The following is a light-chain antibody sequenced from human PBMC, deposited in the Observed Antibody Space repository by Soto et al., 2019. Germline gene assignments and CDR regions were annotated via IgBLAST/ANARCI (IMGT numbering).Light chain of an antibody. CDR3: QQYENLPT. J-gene: IGKJ5*01. CDR2: DAS. V-gene: IGKV1-33*01. Sequence: DIQLTQSPSFLSASAGDRVTITCRASQGISSYLAWYQQKPGEAPKLLIYDASNLETGVPSRFRGSGSGTDFTFTISRLQPEDIATYYCQQYENLPTFGQGTRLEIK. CDR1: QGISSY.